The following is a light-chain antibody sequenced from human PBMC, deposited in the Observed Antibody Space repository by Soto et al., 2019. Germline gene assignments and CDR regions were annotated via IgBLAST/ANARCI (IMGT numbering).Light chain of an antibody. V-gene: IGLV2-23*03. CDR3: CSYAGSSTFV. Sequence: QSVLTQPASVSGSPGQSITIACTGTSRDVGGYNYVSWYQQHPGKAPKLMIYEGSKRPSGVSNRFSGSKSGNTASLTISGLQAEDEADYYCCSYAGSSTFVFGTGTKVTVL. CDR2: EGS. J-gene: IGLJ1*01. CDR1: SRDVGGYNY.